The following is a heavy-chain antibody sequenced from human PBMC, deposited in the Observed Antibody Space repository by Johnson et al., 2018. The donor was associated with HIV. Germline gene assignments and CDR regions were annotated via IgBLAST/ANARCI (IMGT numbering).Heavy chain of an antibody. CDR1: GFTFDDYA. CDR2: ISWNNGYI. D-gene: IGHD4-23*01. V-gene: IGHV3-9*01. Sequence: VQLVESGGGLVRPGRSLRLSCAASGFTFDDYAMPWVRQAPGKGLEWVSGISWNNGYIGYADSVKGRFTISRDNAKNTLYLQMNSLRAEDTAVYYCARGTPYGGNSWDFDIWGQGTMVTVSS. CDR3: ARGTPYGGNSWDFDI. J-gene: IGHJ3*02.